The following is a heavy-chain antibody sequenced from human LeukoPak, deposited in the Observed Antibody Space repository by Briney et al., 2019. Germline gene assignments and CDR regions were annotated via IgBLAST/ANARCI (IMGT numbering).Heavy chain of an antibody. Sequence: PGGSLRLSCTASGFTFSNSWMTWVRQTPGKGLEWVADIKEDGSLINYVEYVKGRFTISRDNAKNSMHMQMSSLRVEDTAVYYCARDRAYSTYDYWGQGTLVRVSS. CDR3: ARDRAYSTYDY. J-gene: IGHJ4*02. CDR1: GFTFSNSW. D-gene: IGHD2/OR15-2a*01. CDR2: IKEDGSLI. V-gene: IGHV3-7*01.